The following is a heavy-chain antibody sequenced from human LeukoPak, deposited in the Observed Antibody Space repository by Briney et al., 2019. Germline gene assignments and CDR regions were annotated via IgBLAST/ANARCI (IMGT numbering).Heavy chain of an antibody. D-gene: IGHD3-3*01. Sequence: SETLSLTCAVYGGSFNGYYWSWIRQPPGKGLEWIGEINHSGSTNYNPSLKSRVTISVDTSKNQFSLKVSSVTAADTAVYYCASEFINTYYDFWSGYDPDGYWGQGTLVTVSS. J-gene: IGHJ4*02. CDR3: ASEFINTYYDFWSGYDPDGY. CDR1: GGSFNGYY. V-gene: IGHV4-34*01. CDR2: INHSGST.